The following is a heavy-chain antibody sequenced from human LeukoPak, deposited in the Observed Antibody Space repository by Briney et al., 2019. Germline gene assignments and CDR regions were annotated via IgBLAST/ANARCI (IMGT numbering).Heavy chain of an antibody. D-gene: IGHD6-6*01. CDR1: GGSISSSSYY. Sequence: PSETLSLTCTVSGGSISSSSYYWGWIRQPPGKGLEWIGSIYYSGSTYYNPSLKSRVTISVETSKNQFSLKLSSVTAADTAVYYCARLSSSSTFHFDYWGQGTLVTVSS. V-gene: IGHV4-39*01. CDR3: ARLSSSSTFHFDY. J-gene: IGHJ4*02. CDR2: IYYSGST.